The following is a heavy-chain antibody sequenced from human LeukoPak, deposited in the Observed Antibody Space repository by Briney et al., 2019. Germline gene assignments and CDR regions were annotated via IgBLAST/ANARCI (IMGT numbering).Heavy chain of an antibody. Sequence: GGSLRLSCAASGFTFDDYAMHGVRQAPGKGLEWVSGISWNSGSIDYADSVKGRFTISRDNAKNSLHLQMNSLRAEDTALYYCAKDRLFAFDYWGQGTLVTVSS. D-gene: IGHD5-12*01. J-gene: IGHJ4*02. CDR3: AKDRLFAFDY. V-gene: IGHV3-9*01. CDR1: GFTFDDYA. CDR2: ISWNSGSI.